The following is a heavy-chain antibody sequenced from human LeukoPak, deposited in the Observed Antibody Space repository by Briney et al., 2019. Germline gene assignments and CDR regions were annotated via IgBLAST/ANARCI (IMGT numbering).Heavy chain of an antibody. V-gene: IGHV3-7*01. Sequence: QPGGSLRLSCAASGFTFSSYWMSWVRQAPGKGLEWVANIKQDGSEKYYVDSVRGRFTISRDNAKNSLYLQMNNLRAEDTAVYYCARPFGNGWFLRDYWGRGTLVTVSS. D-gene: IGHD6-19*01. CDR2: IKQDGSEK. CDR1: GFTFSSYW. J-gene: IGHJ4*02. CDR3: ARPFGNGWFLRDY.